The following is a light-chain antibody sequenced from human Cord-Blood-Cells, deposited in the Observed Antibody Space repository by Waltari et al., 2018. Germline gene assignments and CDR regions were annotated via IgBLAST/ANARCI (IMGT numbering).Light chain of an antibody. Sequence: DIQMTQSPSSLSASVGDRVTITCRASQSISSYLNWYQQKPGKAPKLLIYAASSLQSRVPSRFSGSRSGTDFTLTISSLQPEDFATYYCQQSYSTTITFGQGTRLEIK. CDR2: AAS. V-gene: IGKV1-39*01. CDR3: QQSYSTTIT. CDR1: QSISSY. J-gene: IGKJ5*01.